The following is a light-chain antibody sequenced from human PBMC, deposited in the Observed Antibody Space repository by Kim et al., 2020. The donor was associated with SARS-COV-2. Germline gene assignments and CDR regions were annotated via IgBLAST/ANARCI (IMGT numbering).Light chain of an antibody. CDR1: SVSMW. Sequence: SVSMWLAWYQQKIGKAPKLLIYKASSLEVGVPSRFSGRRSGTEFNLTISSLQPDDFATYYCQQYNNLFTFGQGTKLEI. J-gene: IGKJ2*01. CDR2: KAS. V-gene: IGKV1-5*03. CDR3: QQYNNLFT.